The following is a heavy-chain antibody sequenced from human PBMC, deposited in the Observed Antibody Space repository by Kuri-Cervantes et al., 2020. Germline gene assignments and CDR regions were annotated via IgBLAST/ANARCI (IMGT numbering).Heavy chain of an antibody. CDR2: IKDDGSEK. D-gene: IGHD3-10*01. CDR1: GFTFSAYW. CDR3: ARGPPRGGSGSYYAPNNPYYYGMDV. V-gene: IGHV3-7*01. Sequence: GSLRLSCAASGFTFSAYWMTWLRQSPGKGLEWLAQIKDDGSEKYYVGSVQGRLTISRDNTKNSLYLQMNSLRAEDTAVYYCARGPPRGGSGSYYAPNNPYYYGMDVWGQGTTVTVSS. J-gene: IGHJ6*02.